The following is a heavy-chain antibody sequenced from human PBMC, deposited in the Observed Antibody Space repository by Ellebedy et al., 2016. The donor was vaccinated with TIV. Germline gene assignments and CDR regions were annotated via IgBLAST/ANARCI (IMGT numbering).Heavy chain of an antibody. CDR3: ASTPFSAGSGYHPHDY. CDR1: GASISSYY. Sequence: MPGGSLRLSCTVSGASISSYYWSWIRQPPGKGLEWIGYIYYNENTNYNPSLKNLVTISVDTSKNQFSLNLNSVTAADTAVYFCASTPFSAGSGYHPHDYWGQGILVTVSS. CDR2: IYYNENT. J-gene: IGHJ4*02. D-gene: IGHD5-12*01. V-gene: IGHV4-59*08.